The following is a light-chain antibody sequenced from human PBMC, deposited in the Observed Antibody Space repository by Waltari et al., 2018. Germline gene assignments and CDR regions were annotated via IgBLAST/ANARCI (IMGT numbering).Light chain of an antibody. V-gene: IGLV7-43*01. CDR3: LIYYGGVVV. CDR2: PTN. Sequence: QTVVTQEPSLTVSPGGTITLTCPSSTGAVTSGNYPNWFQQKPGQAPRPLIYPTNNKHSGTPARFAGSLLGGKAALTLSGVQPEDEADYYCLIYYGGVVVFGGGTKLTVL. CDR1: TGAVTSGNY. J-gene: IGLJ2*01.